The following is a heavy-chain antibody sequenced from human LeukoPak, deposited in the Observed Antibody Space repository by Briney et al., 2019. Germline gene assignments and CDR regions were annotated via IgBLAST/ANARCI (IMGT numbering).Heavy chain of an antibody. CDR1: GGTFSSDT. CDR3: ARDSSITGTLDY. Sequence: ASVKVSCKASGGTFSSDTISWVRQAPGQGLEWMGRIIPILGIANYAQKFQGRVTITADKSTSTAYMELSSLRSEDTAVYYCARDSSITGTLDYWGQGTMVTVSS. J-gene: IGHJ4*02. D-gene: IGHD1-7*01. V-gene: IGHV1-69*04. CDR2: IIPILGIA.